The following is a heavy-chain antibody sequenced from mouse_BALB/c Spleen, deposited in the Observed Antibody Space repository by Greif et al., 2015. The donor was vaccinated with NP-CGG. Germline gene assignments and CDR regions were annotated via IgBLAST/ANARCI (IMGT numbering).Heavy chain of an antibody. J-gene: IGHJ4*01. Sequence: LVKTGASVKISCKASGYSFTGYYMHWVKQSHGKSLEWIGYISCYNGATSYNQKFKGKATFTVDTSSSTAYTQFNSLTSEDSAVYYCARGWPYGSTYDAMDYWGQGTSVTVSS. CDR2: ISCYNGAT. D-gene: IGHD1-1*01. CDR1: GYSFTGYY. V-gene: IGHV1S34*01. CDR3: ARGWPYGSTYDAMDY.